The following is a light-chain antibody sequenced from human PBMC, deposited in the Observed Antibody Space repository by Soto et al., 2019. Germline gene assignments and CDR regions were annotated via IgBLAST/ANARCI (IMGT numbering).Light chain of an antibody. Sequence: QSALTQPASVSGSPGQSIAISCTGTSSDVGAYDYVSWYQQHPGKAPKLMIYDVKYRPSGVSNRFSGSKSGNTASLTISGLQAEDEADYYCSSYTSSRSVIFGGGTKLTVL. V-gene: IGLV2-14*01. CDR1: SSDVGAYDY. J-gene: IGLJ2*01. CDR2: DVK. CDR3: SSYTSSRSVI.